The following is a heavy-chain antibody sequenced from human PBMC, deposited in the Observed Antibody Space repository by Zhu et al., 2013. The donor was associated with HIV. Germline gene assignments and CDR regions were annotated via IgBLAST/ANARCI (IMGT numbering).Heavy chain of an antibody. D-gene: IGHD3-22*01. CDR3: ARGAQEDYYDSSGRIDY. CDR1: GGTFSSYA. CDR2: IIPIFGTA. Sequence: QVQLVQSGAEVKKPGSSVKVSCKASGGTFSSYAISWVRQAPGQGLEWMGGIIPIFGTANYAQKFQGRVTITADKSTSTAYMELSSLRSEDTAVYYCARGAQEDYYDSSGRIDYWGQGTLVTVSS. V-gene: IGHV1-69*06. J-gene: IGHJ4*02.